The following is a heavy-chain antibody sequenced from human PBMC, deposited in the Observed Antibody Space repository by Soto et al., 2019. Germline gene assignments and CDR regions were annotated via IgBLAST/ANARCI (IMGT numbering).Heavy chain of an antibody. CDR3: ARERATGDSYFEF. V-gene: IGHV5-51*01. D-gene: IGHD4-17*01. J-gene: IGHJ4*02. CDR2: IYPSDSDT. CDR1: GYNFVTYW. Sequence: GESLKISCKGSGYNFVTYWIGWVRQTPGKGLEWMAIIYPSDSDTRYSPSFQGQVTISADKSISTAYLQWSSLQASDTAVYYCARERATGDSYFEFWGQGTLVTVSS.